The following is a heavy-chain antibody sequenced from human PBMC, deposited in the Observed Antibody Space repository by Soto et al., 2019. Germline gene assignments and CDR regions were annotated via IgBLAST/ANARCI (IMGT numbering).Heavy chain of an antibody. CDR1: GDSIRFGDYY. Sequence: SETLSLTFTVSGDSIRFGDYYWNWIRQPPGRDLEWMGCFHDVGSTYFYNPSRRSRVAMSLEPSKNQFSLKLSSVTAADTAVYHCARAYCRSTTCFLVSSGVGMDAWGQGTTVTVSS. V-gene: IGHV4-30-4*01. J-gene: IGHJ6*02. D-gene: IGHD2-2*01. CDR2: FHDVGST. CDR3: ARAYCRSTTCFLVSSGVGMDA.